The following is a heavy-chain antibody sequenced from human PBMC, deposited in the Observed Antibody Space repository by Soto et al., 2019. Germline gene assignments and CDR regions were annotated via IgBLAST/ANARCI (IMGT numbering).Heavy chain of an antibody. CDR2: VSHDGRNT. V-gene: IGHV3-30*18. J-gene: IGHJ4*02. Sequence: VQLVESGGGVVQPGRSLRLSCAASGFTFSDYAMHWVRQAPGKGLEWVAVVSHDGRNTHYADSVKGRFTISRDSSXXTVALEMTSRRAEDTAVYYCAKGGREWLVTSDFNYWGQGALVSVSS. CDR3: AKGGREWLVTSDFNY. D-gene: IGHD6-19*01. CDR1: GFTFSDYA.